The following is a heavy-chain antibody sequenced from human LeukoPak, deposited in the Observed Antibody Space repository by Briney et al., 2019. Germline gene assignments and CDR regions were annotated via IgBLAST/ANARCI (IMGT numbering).Heavy chain of an antibody. D-gene: IGHD5-18*01. Sequence: GGSLRLSCAASGFTVSSNYMSWVRQAPGKGLEWVSVIYSGGSTYYAESVKGRFTISRDNSKNTLYLQMNSLRAEDTAVYYCARDGRYSYGHDAFDIWGQGTMVTVSS. V-gene: IGHV3-53*01. CDR2: IYSGGST. CDR3: ARDGRYSYGHDAFDI. J-gene: IGHJ3*02. CDR1: GFTVSSNY.